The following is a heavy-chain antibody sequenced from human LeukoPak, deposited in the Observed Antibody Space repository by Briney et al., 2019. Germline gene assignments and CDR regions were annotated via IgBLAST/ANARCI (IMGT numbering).Heavy chain of an antibody. D-gene: IGHD1-26*01. CDR3: ATNRVGTYDRPFDI. J-gene: IGHJ3*02. Sequence: SETLSLTCIVSGGSINSHYWSWIRQPPGKGLEWIGDIHYTGTTKYNPSVKSRVTISIDTSKNQFSLELSSVTATDTAVYFCATNRVGTYDRPFDIWGQGTMVTVSS. CDR1: GGSINSHY. CDR2: IHYTGTT. V-gene: IGHV4-59*08.